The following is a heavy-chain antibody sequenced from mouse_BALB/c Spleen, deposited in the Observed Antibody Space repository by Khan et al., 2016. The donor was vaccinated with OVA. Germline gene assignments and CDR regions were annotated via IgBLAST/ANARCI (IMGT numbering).Heavy chain of an antibody. CDR1: GFSLRDYG. Sequence: QVQLKESGPGLVAPSQNLSITCTVSGFSLRDYGVSWIRQPPGKGLEWLGVIWGGGSTYYNSALKSRLNISKDNSKSQVFLKMSSLQSDDTAMFYCAKGVWSYYYTLDYWGQGTSVTVSS. J-gene: IGHJ4*01. CDR3: AKGVWSYYYTLDY. CDR2: IWGGGST. V-gene: IGHV2-6-5*01.